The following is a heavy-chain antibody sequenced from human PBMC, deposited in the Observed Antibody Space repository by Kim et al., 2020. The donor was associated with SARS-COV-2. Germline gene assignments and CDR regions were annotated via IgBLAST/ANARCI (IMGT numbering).Heavy chain of an antibody. Sequence: GTANYALKFQGRVTITADESTSTAYMELSSLRSEDTAVYYCAREQLSPLDYWGQGTLVTVSS. V-gene: IGHV1-69*01. CDR3: AREQLSPLDY. CDR2: GTA. J-gene: IGHJ4*02. D-gene: IGHD2-2*01.